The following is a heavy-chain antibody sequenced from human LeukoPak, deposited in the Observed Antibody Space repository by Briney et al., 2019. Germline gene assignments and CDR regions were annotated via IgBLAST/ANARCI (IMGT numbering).Heavy chain of an antibody. V-gene: IGHV3-48*01. D-gene: IGHD3-16*01. CDR1: GITFSSYS. J-gene: IGHJ5*02. CDR3: ARAAKDGGGFDP. CDR2: LSSDNYTI. Sequence: GGSLRLSCAASGITFSSYSMNWVRQAPGEGLEWISYLSSDNYTIYYADSVKGRFIISRDNCKDSLYLQMNSQRAEDTAVYYCARAAKDGGGFDPWGQGTLVTVSS.